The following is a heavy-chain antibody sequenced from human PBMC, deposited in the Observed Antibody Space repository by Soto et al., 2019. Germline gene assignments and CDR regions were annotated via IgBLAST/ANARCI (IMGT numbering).Heavy chain of an antibody. V-gene: IGHV1-18*01. Sequence: ASLKVSCKASGYTFTSYGISWVRQAPGQGLEWMGWISAYNGNTNYAQKLQGRVTMTTDTSTSTAYMELRSLRSDDTAVYYCAGPLAYCGGDCSRTFYYYYYGMDVWGQGTTVTVSS. D-gene: IGHD2-21*02. CDR3: AGPLAYCGGDCSRTFYYYYYGMDV. CDR2: ISAYNGNT. CDR1: GYTFTSYG. J-gene: IGHJ6*02.